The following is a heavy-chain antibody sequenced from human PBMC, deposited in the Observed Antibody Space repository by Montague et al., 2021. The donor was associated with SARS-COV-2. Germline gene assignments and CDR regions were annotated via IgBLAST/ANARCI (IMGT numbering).Heavy chain of an antibody. Sequence: SETLSLTCTVSFESTKNSFWSWIRQPVGTGLELVWRISITGGTTYTPSLTSRVTMSLDTSTNQFSLKLRSVTAADTAIYYCAGAFGSSFDFWGQGILVAVSS. V-gene: IGHV4-4*07. CDR2: ISITGGT. CDR1: FESTKNSF. J-gene: IGHJ4*02. D-gene: IGHD6-13*01. CDR3: AGAFGSSFDF.